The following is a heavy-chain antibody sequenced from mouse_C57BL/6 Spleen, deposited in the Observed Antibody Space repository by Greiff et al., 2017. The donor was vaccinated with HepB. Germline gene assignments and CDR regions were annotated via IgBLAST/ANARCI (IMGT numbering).Heavy chain of an antibody. Sequence: QVQLKQSGAELVRPGASVTLSCKASGYTFTDYEMHWVKQTPVHGLEWIGAIDPETGGTAYNQKFKGKAILTADKSSSTAYMELRSLTSEDSAVYYCTRDYYYGSRKEVWFAYWGQGTLVTVSA. D-gene: IGHD1-1*01. J-gene: IGHJ3*01. CDR1: GYTFTDYE. CDR2: IDPETGGT. V-gene: IGHV1-15*01. CDR3: TRDYYYGSRKEVWFAY.